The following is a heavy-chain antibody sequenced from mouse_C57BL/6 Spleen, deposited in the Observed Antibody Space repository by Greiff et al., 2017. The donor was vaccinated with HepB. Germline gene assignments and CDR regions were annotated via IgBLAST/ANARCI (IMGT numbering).Heavy chain of an antibody. D-gene: IGHD1-1*01. Sequence: EVKLEESGPGLVKPSQSLSLTCSVTGYSITSGYYWNWIRQFPGNKLEWMGDISYDGSNNYNPSLKNRISITRDTSKNQFFLKLNSVTTEDTATYYCARVYGSPHYFDYWGQGTTLTVSS. CDR2: ISYDGSN. CDR1: GYSITSGYY. V-gene: IGHV3-6*01. CDR3: ARVYGSPHYFDY. J-gene: IGHJ2*01.